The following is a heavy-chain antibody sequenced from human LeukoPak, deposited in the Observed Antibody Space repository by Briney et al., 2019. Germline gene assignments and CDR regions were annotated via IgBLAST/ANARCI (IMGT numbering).Heavy chain of an antibody. V-gene: IGHV3-21*01. J-gene: IGHJ4*02. CDR2: ISSSSSYI. CDR3: ARASNREGEYYFDY. Sequence: GGSLRLSCAASGFTFSTHWMTWVRQAPGKGLEWVSSISSSSSYIYYADSVKGRFTISRDNAKNSLYLQMNSLRAEDTAVYYCARASNREGEYYFDYWGQGTLVTVSS. CDR1: GFTFSTHW. D-gene: IGHD6-6*01.